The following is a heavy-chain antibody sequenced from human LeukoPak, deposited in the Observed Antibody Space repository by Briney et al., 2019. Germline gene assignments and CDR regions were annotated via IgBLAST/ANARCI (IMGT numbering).Heavy chain of an antibody. CDR2: IRSKPYGGTT. CDR1: GFTFGDYA. J-gene: IGHJ4*02. V-gene: IGHV3-49*04. Sequence: GGSLRLSCVASGFTFGDYAMSWVRQAPGKGLEWVSFIRSKPYGGTTEYAASVKGRFTISRDDSKSIAYLQMNSLKTEDTAVYYCTRVSLVVASVFFDYWGQGTLVTVSS. D-gene: IGHD2-15*01. CDR3: TRVSLVVASVFFDY.